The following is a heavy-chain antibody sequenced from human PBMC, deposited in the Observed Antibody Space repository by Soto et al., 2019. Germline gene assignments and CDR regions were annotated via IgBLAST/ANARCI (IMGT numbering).Heavy chain of an antibody. J-gene: IGHJ4*02. CDR3: ARVATAMVYDY. D-gene: IGHD5-18*01. CDR2: ISYDGSNK. Sequence: GGSLRLSCAASGFTFSSYVMHWVRQAPGKGLEWVAIISYDGSNKYYADSVKGRFTISRDNSKNTLYLQMNSLRTEDTAVYYCARVATAMVYDYWGQGTLVTVSS. V-gene: IGHV3-30-3*01. CDR1: GFTFSSYV.